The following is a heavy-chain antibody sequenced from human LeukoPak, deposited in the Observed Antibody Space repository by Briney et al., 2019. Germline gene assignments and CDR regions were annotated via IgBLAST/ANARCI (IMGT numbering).Heavy chain of an antibody. Sequence: SETLSLTCTVSGGSISSSSYYWGWIRQPPGKGLEWIGSIYYSGSTYYNPSLKSRVTISVDTSKNQFSLKLSSGTAAETPLYYCARRDIVANSGHYYYMDVWGKGTTVTVSS. D-gene: IGHD5-12*01. CDR2: IYYSGST. CDR3: ARRDIVANSGHYYYMDV. V-gene: IGHV4-39*01. CDR1: GGSISSSSYY. J-gene: IGHJ6*03.